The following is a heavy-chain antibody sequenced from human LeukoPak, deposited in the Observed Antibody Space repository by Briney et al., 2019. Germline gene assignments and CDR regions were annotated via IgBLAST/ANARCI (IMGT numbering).Heavy chain of an antibody. J-gene: IGHJ4*02. CDR3: ARGQSSGWKGGKDFDY. Sequence: GGSLRLSCAASGFTFSSYGMHWVRQAPGKGLEWVAVIWYDGSNKYYADSVKGRFTISRGNSKNTLYLQMNSLRAEDTAVYYCARGQSSGWKGGKDFDYWGQGTLVTVSS. V-gene: IGHV3-33*01. D-gene: IGHD6-19*01. CDR1: GFTFSSYG. CDR2: IWYDGSNK.